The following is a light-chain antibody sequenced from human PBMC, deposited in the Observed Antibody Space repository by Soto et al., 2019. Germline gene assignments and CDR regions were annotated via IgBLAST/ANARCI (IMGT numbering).Light chain of an antibody. Sequence: EIVLTQSAGTLSLSAGERATLSWRASQSVSSSYLAWYQQKPGQAPRLLIYDTSYRATGIPARFSGSGSGTDFTLTISSLEPEDFAVYYCQQRSNWITFGQGTRLEIK. CDR2: DTS. V-gene: IGKV3D-20*02. CDR1: QSVSSSY. J-gene: IGKJ5*01. CDR3: QQRSNWIT.